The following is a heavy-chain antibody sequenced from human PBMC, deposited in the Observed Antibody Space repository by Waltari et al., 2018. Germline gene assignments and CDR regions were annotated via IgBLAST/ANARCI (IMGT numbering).Heavy chain of an antibody. Sequence: EVQLLESGGGLVQPGGSLRLSCATSGFIFNVYAMSWVRQGPGKGLEWVSGITGSGARTYYADSLKGRFTISRDNSKNTLYLQMNSLRAEDTAVYYCAKGYSSSWYPLPFDYWGQGTLVTVSS. CDR3: AKGYSSSWYPLPFDY. D-gene: IGHD6-13*01. CDR2: ITGSGART. CDR1: GFIFNVYA. V-gene: IGHV3-23*01. J-gene: IGHJ4*02.